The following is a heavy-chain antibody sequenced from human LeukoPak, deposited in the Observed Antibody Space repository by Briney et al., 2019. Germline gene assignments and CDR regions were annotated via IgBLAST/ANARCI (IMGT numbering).Heavy chain of an antibody. CDR2: ISPGGGPT. CDR3: AKDCRLGEDYYYYYMDV. V-gene: IGHV3-23*01. J-gene: IGHJ6*03. Sequence: PGGSLRLSCAGSGFPFSSHGMNWVRQAPGKGLEWVSGISPGGGPTYYADSVRGRFTISRDDSKNTLYLQMKNLRAEDTAVYYCAKDCRLGEDYYYYYMDVWGKGTTVTVSS. CDR1: GFPFSSHG. D-gene: IGHD3-16*01.